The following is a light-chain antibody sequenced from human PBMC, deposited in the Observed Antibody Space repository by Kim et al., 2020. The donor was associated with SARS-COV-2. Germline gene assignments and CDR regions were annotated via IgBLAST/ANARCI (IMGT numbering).Light chain of an antibody. CDR2: LNSDGSH. J-gene: IGLJ2*01. CDR1: SGHSSYA. V-gene: IGLV4-69*01. CDR3: QTWGTVV. Sequence: LGASVKLTCTLSSGHSSYAIAWHQQQPEKGPRYLMKLNSDGSHSKGDGIPDRFAGSSSGAERYLTISSLQSEDEADYYCQTWGTVVFGGGTQLTVL.